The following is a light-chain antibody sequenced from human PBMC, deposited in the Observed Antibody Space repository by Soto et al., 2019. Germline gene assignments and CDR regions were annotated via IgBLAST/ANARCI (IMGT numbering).Light chain of an antibody. CDR2: GAS. CDR3: QQRSRWPAGST. V-gene: IGKV3D-20*02. CDR1: QSISSNY. Sequence: DIVMTQSPGTLSLSPGERATLSCRASQSISSNYLAWYQQKPGQTPRLLIYGASSRATGIPDRFSGRGSGTDFTLTISRLEPEDFAVYDCQQRSRWPAGSTFGQGTRLEIK. J-gene: IGKJ5*01.